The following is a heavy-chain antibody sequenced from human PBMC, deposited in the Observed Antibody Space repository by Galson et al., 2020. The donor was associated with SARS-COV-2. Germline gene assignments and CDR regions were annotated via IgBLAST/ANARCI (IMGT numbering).Heavy chain of an antibody. Sequence: ASETLSLTCTVSGGSVSSGAYYWSWIRQYPGKGLEWIGYIFYSGPTHYNPSLKSRVSISVDTSKNQFSLKLRSVTAADTAVYYCARDLAAVGISWYFDLWGRGTLVTVSS. V-gene: IGHV4-31*03. D-gene: IGHD6-13*01. CDR1: GGSVSSGAYY. CDR3: ARDLAAVGISWYFDL. J-gene: IGHJ2*01. CDR2: IFYSGPT.